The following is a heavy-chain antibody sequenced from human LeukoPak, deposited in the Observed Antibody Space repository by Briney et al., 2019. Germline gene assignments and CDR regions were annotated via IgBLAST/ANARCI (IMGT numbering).Heavy chain of an antibody. J-gene: IGHJ3*02. CDR3: ITSTIGRYFDWLAFPDAFDI. D-gene: IGHD3-9*01. V-gene: IGHV3-15*01. Sequence: SGGSLRLSCAASGFTFSNAWMNWVRQAPGKGLEWVGRIKSKTDGGTTDYAAPVKGRFTISRDDSKNTLYLQMSSLKTEDTAVYYCITSTIGRYFDWLAFPDAFDIWGQGTMVTVSS. CDR2: IKSKTDGGTT. CDR1: GFTFSNAW.